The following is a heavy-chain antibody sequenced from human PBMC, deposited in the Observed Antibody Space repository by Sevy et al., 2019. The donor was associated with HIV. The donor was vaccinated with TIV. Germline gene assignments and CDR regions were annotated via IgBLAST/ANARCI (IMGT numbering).Heavy chain of an antibody. D-gene: IGHD3-10*01. V-gene: IGHV1-58*01. CDR2: IVLGSGNT. Sequence: ASVKVSCKASGFPFTSSAVQWVRQARGQRLECIGWIVLGSGNTNYAQEFKERVTITRDMSTSTAYMELSSLRSEDTAVFYCAATNYFGSGRWGGENYFDYWGQGTLVTVSS. CDR3: AATNYFGSGRWGGENYFDY. CDR1: GFPFTSSA. J-gene: IGHJ4*02.